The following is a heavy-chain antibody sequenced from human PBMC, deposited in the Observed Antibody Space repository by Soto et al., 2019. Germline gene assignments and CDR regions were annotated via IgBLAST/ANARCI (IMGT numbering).Heavy chain of an antibody. Sequence: QVQLVESGGGVVQPGRSLRLSCAASGFTFSSYAMHWVRQAPGKGLEWVAVISYDGSNKYYADSVKGRFTISRDNSKNTLYLQMNSLRAEDTAVYYCARAPPMTMRTFDSWGQGTLVTVSS. CDR2: ISYDGSNK. J-gene: IGHJ4*02. D-gene: IGHD3-22*01. CDR3: ARAPPMTMRTFDS. CDR1: GFTFSSYA. V-gene: IGHV3-30-3*01.